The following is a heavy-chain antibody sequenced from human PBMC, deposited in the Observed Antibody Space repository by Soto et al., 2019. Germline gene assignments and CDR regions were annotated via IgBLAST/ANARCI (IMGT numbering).Heavy chain of an antibody. D-gene: IGHD2-8*01. CDR1: GGSISSSSYY. V-gene: IGHV4-39*01. Sequence: SETLSLTCTVSGGSISSSSYYWGWIRQPPGKGLEWIGSIYYSGSTYYNPSLKSRVTISVDTSKNQFSLKLGSVTAADTAVYYCARQIEDIVLMVYARIKNRSNWFDPWGQGTLVTVSS. CDR2: IYYSGST. J-gene: IGHJ5*02. CDR3: ARQIEDIVLMVYARIKNRSNWFDP.